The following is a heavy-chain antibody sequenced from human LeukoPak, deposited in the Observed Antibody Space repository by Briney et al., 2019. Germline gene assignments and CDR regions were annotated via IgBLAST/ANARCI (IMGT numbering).Heavy chain of an antibody. D-gene: IGHD2-2*01. J-gene: IGHJ6*02. CDR2: IRNKANSYST. CDR3: SRGCAYASRGKPCCYGMDV. CDR1: GFIFSDYY. V-gene: IGHV3-72*01. Sequence: SGGSLRLSCVASGFIFSDYYIDWVRQAPGKGLEWVGRIRNKANSYSTEYAASVKGRFTISGDDSKNLLHLQMNGLTTEDTAMYYCSRGCAYASRGKPCCYGMDVWGQGTTVTVPS.